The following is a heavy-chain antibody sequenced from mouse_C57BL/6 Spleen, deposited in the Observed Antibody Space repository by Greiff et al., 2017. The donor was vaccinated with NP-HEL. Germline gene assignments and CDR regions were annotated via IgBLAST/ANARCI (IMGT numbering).Heavy chain of an antibody. CDR2: IWSGGST. Sequence: VQLQQSGPGLVQPSQRLSITCTVSGFSLTSYGVHWVRQSPGKGLEWLGVIWSGGSTDYNAAFISRLSISKDNSKSQVFFKMNSLQADDTAIYYCATLYGSSFYAMDYWGQGTSVTVSS. D-gene: IGHD1-1*01. CDR3: ATLYGSSFYAMDY. CDR1: GFSLTSYG. J-gene: IGHJ4*01. V-gene: IGHV2-2*01.